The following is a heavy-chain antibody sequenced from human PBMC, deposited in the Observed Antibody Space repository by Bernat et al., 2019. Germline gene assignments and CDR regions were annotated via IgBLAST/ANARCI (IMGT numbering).Heavy chain of an antibody. CDR3: ARPIAAAGMTNWFDP. CDR1: GGSISSRSYY. J-gene: IGHJ5*02. CDR2: IYYSGST. D-gene: IGHD6-13*01. Sequence: QLQLQESGPGLVKPSETLSLTCTVSGGSISSRSYYWGWIRQPPGKGLEWIGSIYYSGSTYYNPSHKSRVTISVHPSKNQFSLKLSFVTAADTAVYYCARPIAAAGMTNWFDPWGQGTLVTVSS. V-gene: IGHV4-39*01.